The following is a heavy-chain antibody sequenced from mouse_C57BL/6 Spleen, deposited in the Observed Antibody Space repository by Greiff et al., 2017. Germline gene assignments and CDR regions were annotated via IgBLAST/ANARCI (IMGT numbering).Heavy chain of an antibody. D-gene: IGHD2-5*01. CDR2: IYWDDDK. CDR1: GFSLSTSGMG. CDR3: ARRAHYSNYDGLDD. Sequence: QVTLKVSGPGILQSSQTLSLTCSFSGFSLSTSGMGVSWIRQPSGKGLEWLAHIYWDDDKRYNPSLKSRLTISKDTSRNQVFLKITSVDTADTATYYCARRAHYSNYDGLDDWGQGTTLTVSS. J-gene: IGHJ2*01. V-gene: IGHV8-12*01.